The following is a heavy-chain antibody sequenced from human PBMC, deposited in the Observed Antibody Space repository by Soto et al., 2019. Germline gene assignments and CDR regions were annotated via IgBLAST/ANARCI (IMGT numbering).Heavy chain of an antibody. CDR2: IYYSGST. CDR3: ARLAFEYCSSTSCPEGWFDP. CDR1: GGSISSYY. Sequence: PSETLSLTCTVSGGSISSYYWSWIRQPPGKGLEWIGYIYYSGSTNYNPSLKSRVTISVDTSKNQFSLKLSSVTAADTAVYYCARLAFEYCSSTSCPEGWFDPWGQGIRVTVSS. D-gene: IGHD2-2*01. J-gene: IGHJ5*02. V-gene: IGHV4-59*08.